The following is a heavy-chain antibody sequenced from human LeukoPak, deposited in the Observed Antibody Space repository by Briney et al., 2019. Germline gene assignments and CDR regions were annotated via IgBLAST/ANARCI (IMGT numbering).Heavy chain of an antibody. CDR2: ISGSGGST. Sequence: GGTLRLSCAASGFTFSSYGMSWVRQAPGKGLEWVSAISGSGGSTYYADSVKGRFTISRDNSKNSLYLQMNSLRTEDTALYYCAKEAGTTFWGRYYYYMDVWGKGTTVTVSS. CDR3: AKEAGTTFWGRYYYYMDV. V-gene: IGHV3-23*01. CDR1: GFTFSSYG. J-gene: IGHJ6*03. D-gene: IGHD1-7*01.